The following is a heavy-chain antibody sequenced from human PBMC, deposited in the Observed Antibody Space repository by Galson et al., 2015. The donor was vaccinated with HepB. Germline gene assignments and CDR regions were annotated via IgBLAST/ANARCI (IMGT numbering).Heavy chain of an antibody. Sequence: SLRLSCAASGFTFSGSAMHWVRQASGKGLEWVGRIRSKANSYATAYAASVKGRFTISRDDSKNTAYLQMNSLKTEDTAVYHCTRPPHTHDYSNYDWFDPWGQGTLVTVSS. V-gene: IGHV3-73*01. CDR3: TRPPHTHDYSNYDWFDP. D-gene: IGHD4-11*01. CDR1: GFTFSGSA. CDR2: IRSKANSYAT. J-gene: IGHJ5*02.